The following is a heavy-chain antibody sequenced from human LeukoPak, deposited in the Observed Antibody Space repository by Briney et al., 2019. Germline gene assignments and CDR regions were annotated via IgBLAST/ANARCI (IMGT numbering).Heavy chain of an antibody. CDR3: AKDDCTNGVCYTRDY. CDR2: ISSSGSTI. D-gene: IGHD2-8*01. CDR1: GFTFSDYY. J-gene: IGHJ4*02. V-gene: IGHV3-11*01. Sequence: GGSLRLSCAASGFTFSDYYMSWIRQAPGKGLEWVSYISSSGSTIYYADSVKGRFTISRDNAKNSLYLQMNSLRAEDTAVYYCAKDDCTNGVCYTRDYWGQGTLVTVSS.